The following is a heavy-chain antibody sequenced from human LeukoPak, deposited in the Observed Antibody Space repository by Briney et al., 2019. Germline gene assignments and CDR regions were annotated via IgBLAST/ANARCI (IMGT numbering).Heavy chain of an antibody. V-gene: IGHV3-48*01. J-gene: IGHJ4*02. D-gene: IGHD2-2*01. CDR2: ISSSSSTI. CDR3: ARVWEEYQLHFDY. Sequence: PGGSLRLSCAASGLTVTSNYMNWVRQAPGKGLEWVSYISSSSSTIYYADSVKGRFTISRDNAKNSLYLQMNSLRAEDTAVYYCARVWEEYQLHFDYWGQGTLVTVSS. CDR1: GLTVTSNY.